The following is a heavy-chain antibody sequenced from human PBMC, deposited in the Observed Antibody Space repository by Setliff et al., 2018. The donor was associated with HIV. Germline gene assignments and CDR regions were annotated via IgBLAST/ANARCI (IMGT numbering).Heavy chain of an antibody. CDR1: GGSISNFY. CDR2: IYSTGDT. J-gene: IGHJ4*02. D-gene: IGHD2-21*02. Sequence: SETLSLTCSVSGGSISNFYWSWIRQPPGKGLEWVGHIYSTGDTNYNPSLKSRVTLSADTSKEQFSLELSSATAADTAVYYCATLDHSGGNFLAYWGQGSLVTVSS. V-gene: IGHV4-4*09. CDR3: ATLDHSGGNFLAY.